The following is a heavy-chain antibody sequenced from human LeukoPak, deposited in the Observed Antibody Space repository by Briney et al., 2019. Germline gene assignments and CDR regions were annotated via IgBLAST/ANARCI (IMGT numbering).Heavy chain of an antibody. CDR1: GGSFSGYY. CDR2: INHSGST. Sequence: SETLSLTCAVYGGSFSGYYWSWIRQPPGKGLEWIGEINHSGSTNYNPSLKSRVTISVDTSKNQFSLKLSSVTAADTAVHYCASHSSGWYTDAFDIWGQGTMVTVSS. CDR3: ASHSSGWYTDAFDI. V-gene: IGHV4-34*01. J-gene: IGHJ3*02. D-gene: IGHD6-19*01.